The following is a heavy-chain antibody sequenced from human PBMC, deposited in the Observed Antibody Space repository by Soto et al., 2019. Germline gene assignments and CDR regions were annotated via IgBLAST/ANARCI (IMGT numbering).Heavy chain of an antibody. J-gene: IGHJ3*02. CDR3: ARGGGVGVAGSAAFDM. CDR2: INPATGAA. CDR1: GYPVTAYY. Sequence: QLHLVHSGAVVKKPGASVTVSCSASGYPVTAYYMHWVRQAPGRGLEWMGGINPATGAAKYTQTFKGRVTMTRDTSTSTVLMELSGLTSEDTAVFYCARGGGVGVAGSAAFDMWGQGTLVTVSS. D-gene: IGHD3-3*01. V-gene: IGHV1-2*02.